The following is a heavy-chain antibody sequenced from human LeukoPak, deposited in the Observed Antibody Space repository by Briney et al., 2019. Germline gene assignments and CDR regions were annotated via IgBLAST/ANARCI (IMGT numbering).Heavy chain of an antibody. Sequence: GESLKISCKGSGYSFTSYWIGWVRQMPGKGLEWMGIIYPGDSDTRYSPSFQGQVTISADKSISTAYLQWSSLKASDTAMYYCTRLVGYCSGGSCYHFDYWGQGTLVTVSS. J-gene: IGHJ4*02. D-gene: IGHD2-15*01. V-gene: IGHV5-51*01. CDR1: GYSFTSYW. CDR2: IYPGDSDT. CDR3: TRLVGYCSGGSCYHFDY.